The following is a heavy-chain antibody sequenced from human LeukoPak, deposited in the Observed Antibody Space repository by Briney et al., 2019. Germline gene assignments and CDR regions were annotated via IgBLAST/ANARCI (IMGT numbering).Heavy chain of an antibody. V-gene: IGHV4-30-4*01. CDR3: AREFSSSIRNCFDY. CDR2: IYYSGST. CDR1: GGSISSGDYY. Sequence: SQTLSLTCTVSGGSISSGDYYWSWIRRPPGKGLEWIGYIYYSGSTYHNPSLKSRVTISVDTSKNQFSLKLSSVTAADTAVYYCAREFSSSIRNCFDYWGQGTLVTVSS. D-gene: IGHD6-13*01. J-gene: IGHJ4*02.